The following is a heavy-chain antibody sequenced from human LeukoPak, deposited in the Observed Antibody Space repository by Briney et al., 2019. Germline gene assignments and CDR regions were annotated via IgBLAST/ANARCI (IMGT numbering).Heavy chain of an antibody. Sequence: PSETLSLTCTVSGGSISSSNHYWGWVRRPPGKGLEWIGSMLYSGSTYYVPSLRSRVTISVATSSNHFSLKLSSVTAADTAVYYCARHVVQSGDPAYFDYWGQGTLVTVSS. CDR1: GGSISSSNHY. D-gene: IGHD2-21*01. CDR3: ARHVVQSGDPAYFDY. V-gene: IGHV4-39*01. CDR2: MLYSGST. J-gene: IGHJ4*02.